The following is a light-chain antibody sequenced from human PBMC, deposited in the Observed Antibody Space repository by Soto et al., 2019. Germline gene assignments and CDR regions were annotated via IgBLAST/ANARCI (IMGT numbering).Light chain of an antibody. CDR3: QQYDNWLGT. V-gene: IGKV3-15*01. CDR2: DTS. J-gene: IGKJ4*01. Sequence: EIVMTQSPATLSVSPGEGATLSCRASQSVGSNLAWYQQKPGQAPRLLIYDTSTRATGISARFSGSGSGTEFTLTISSLQSEDFAVYHCQQYDNWLGTFGGGTKVEIK. CDR1: QSVGSN.